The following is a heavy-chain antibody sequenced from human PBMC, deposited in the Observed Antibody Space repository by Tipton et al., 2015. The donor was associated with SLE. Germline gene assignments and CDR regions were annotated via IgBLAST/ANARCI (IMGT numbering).Heavy chain of an antibody. Sequence: LRLSCTVSGGSISSSSYYWGWIRQPPGKGLEWIGSIYYSGSTYYNPSLKSRVTISVDTSKNQFSLKLSSVTAADTAVYYCARDQRWGSGAFDIWGQGTMVTVSS. CDR2: IYYSGST. D-gene: IGHD6-25*01. V-gene: IGHV4-39*07. CDR1: GGSISSSSYY. CDR3: ARDQRWGSGAFDI. J-gene: IGHJ3*02.